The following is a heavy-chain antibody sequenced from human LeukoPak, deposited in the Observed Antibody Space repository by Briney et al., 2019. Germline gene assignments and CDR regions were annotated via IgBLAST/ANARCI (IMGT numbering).Heavy chain of an antibody. V-gene: IGHV1-2*02. CDR1: GYTFTGYY. CDR3: ARDLGLLWFGEDYFDY. Sequence: ASVKVSCKASGYTFTGYYMHWVRQAPGQGLEWMGWINPNSGGTNYAQKFQGRVTMTRDTSISTAYMELSRLRSDDTAVYYCARDLGLLWFGEDYFDYWGQGTLVTVSS. D-gene: IGHD3-10*01. CDR2: INPNSGGT. J-gene: IGHJ4*02.